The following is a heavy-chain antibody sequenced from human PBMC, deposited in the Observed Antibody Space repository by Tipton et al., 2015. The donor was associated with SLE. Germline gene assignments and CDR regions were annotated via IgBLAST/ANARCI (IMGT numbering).Heavy chain of an antibody. Sequence: TLFLTCTVSGGSISSHYWSWIRQPPGKRLEWIGHVHSSGSTFYNPSLKSRVSTSMDTSKNQVSLRMTSVTAADTAVYYCATSGYDFLSWFDPWGQGTPVTVSS. V-gene: IGHV4-59*11. CDR2: VHSSGST. J-gene: IGHJ5*02. CDR1: GGSISSHY. CDR3: ATSGYDFLSWFDP. D-gene: IGHD5-12*01.